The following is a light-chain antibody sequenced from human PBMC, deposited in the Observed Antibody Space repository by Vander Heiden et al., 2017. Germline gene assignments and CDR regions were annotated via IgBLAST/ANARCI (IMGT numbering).Light chain of an antibody. Sequence: EIVLTQSPGTLSLAPGERDTLSCRASQSFSSSFLAWYQQKPGQAPRLLIYGASSRATGIPDRFSGSGSGTDFSLTISRLEPEDFALYYCQQYGSSPEYTFGQGTKLEIK. CDR3: QQYGSSPEYT. J-gene: IGKJ2*01. CDR1: QSFSSSF. V-gene: IGKV3-20*01. CDR2: GAS.